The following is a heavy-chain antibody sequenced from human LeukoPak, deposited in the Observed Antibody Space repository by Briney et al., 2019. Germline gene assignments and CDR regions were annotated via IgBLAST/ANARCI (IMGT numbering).Heavy chain of an antibody. J-gene: IGHJ4*02. CDR1: GGSISSYY. V-gene: IGHV4-59*08. CDR3: ARNSSGWYFDY. Sequence: PSETLCLTCTVSGGSISSYYWSWIRQPPGKGLEWIGYIYYSGSTNYNPSLKSRVTISVDTSKNQFSLKLSSVTAADTAVYYCARNSSGWYFDYWGQGTLVTVSS. CDR2: IYYSGST. D-gene: IGHD6-19*01.